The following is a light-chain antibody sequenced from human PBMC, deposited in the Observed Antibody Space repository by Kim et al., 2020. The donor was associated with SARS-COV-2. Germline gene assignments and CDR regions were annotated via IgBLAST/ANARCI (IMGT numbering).Light chain of an antibody. J-gene: IGKJ5*01. Sequence: PGERATLSCRASETVAHNHLAWYQQKPGQAPRPLMYGASIRSSGVPGRFSGSGSGTDFTLTINGLEPGDCAVYYCQQYGTSPITFGQGTRLEIK. CDR2: GAS. V-gene: IGKV3-20*01. CDR1: ETVAHNH. CDR3: QQYGTSPIT.